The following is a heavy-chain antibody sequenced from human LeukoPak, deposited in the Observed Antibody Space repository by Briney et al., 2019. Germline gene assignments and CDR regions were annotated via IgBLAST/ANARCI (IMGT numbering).Heavy chain of an antibody. J-gene: IGHJ4*02. CDR3: ARVSSAFIAAATIDY. V-gene: IGHV4-38-2*02. Sequence: PLETLSLTCTVSGYSISSGYYWGWIRQPPGKGLEWIGSIYHSGSTYYNPSLKSRVTISVDKSKNQFSLKLSSVTAADTAVYYCARVSSAFIAAATIDYWGQGTLVTVSS. CDR1: GYSISSGYY. CDR2: IYHSGST. D-gene: IGHD6-13*01.